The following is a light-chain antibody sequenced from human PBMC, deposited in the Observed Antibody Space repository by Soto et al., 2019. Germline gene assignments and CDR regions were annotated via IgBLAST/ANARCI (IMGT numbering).Light chain of an antibody. J-gene: IGKJ5*01. CDR2: KAS. CDR1: QSISSW. V-gene: IGKV1-5*03. CDR3: QQYNSYSIT. Sequence: DIQMTQSPSTLSASVGDRVTITCRASQSISSWLAWYQQKPGKAPKLLIYKASSLESGVPSRFNGSGSGTEFTLTISSLQPDDFATYYCQQYNSYSITFGQGTRREIK.